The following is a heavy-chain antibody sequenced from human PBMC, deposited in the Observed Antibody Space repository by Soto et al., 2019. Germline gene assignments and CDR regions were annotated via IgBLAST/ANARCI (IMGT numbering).Heavy chain of an antibody. Sequence: QAQVVQSGAEVTKPGSSVKVSCRASEDIFSSSGFSWVRQAPGLGLEWMGGIIPVFGRTEYAQRFRGRVTISADDAKRTVYMELDSVTSDDTAVYYCAKGYTGEAATTGPLDLWGQGTLVTVSS. D-gene: IGHD1-26*01. CDR2: IIPVFGRT. V-gene: IGHV1-69*01. CDR3: AKGYTGEAATTGPLDL. J-gene: IGHJ4*02. CDR1: EDIFSSSG.